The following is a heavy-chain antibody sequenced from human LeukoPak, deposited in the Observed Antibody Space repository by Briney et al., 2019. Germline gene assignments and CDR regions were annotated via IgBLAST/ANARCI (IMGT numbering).Heavy chain of an antibody. D-gene: IGHD3-10*01. J-gene: IGHJ4*02. V-gene: IGHV3-11*04. CDR2: ISISCSTI. CDR1: GFTFSDYY. Sequence: PGGSLRLSCAASGFTFSDYYMSWIRQAPGKGLELVSYISISCSTIYYADSVKGRFTISRDNAKNSLYLQMNSLRAEDTAVYYCARGLEYYYGSGKGYWGQGTLVTVSS. CDR3: ARGLEYYYGSGKGY.